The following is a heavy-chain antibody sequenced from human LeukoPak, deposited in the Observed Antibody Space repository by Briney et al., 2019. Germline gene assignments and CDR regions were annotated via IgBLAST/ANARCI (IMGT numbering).Heavy chain of an antibody. CDR1: GGSITGYY. CDR3: ARGNILTGYCFDF. V-gene: IGHV4-34*01. CDR2: IHYTGAT. Sequence: SETLSLTCAVYGGSITGYYWSWIRQTPGGGLKGVGEIHYTGATSYNPSLKSRATISTDTSKNQFSLRLSSVTAADTAVYYCARGNILTGYCFDFWGQGALVTVSS. D-gene: IGHD3-9*01. J-gene: IGHJ4*02.